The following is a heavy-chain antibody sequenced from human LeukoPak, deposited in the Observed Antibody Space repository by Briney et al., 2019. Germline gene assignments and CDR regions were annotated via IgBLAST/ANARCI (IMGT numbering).Heavy chain of an antibody. Sequence: GESLKISCTGSGYNFAIYWIGWVRQMPGKGLGWVGIIYPGDSDSRYSPSFQGQVTISADTSISTAYLQWSSLKASDTAMYYCASDYDSSGFYFTYWGQGTLVTVSS. D-gene: IGHD3-22*01. V-gene: IGHV5-51*01. CDR2: IYPGDSDS. CDR3: ASDYDSSGFYFTY. J-gene: IGHJ4*02. CDR1: GYNFAIYW.